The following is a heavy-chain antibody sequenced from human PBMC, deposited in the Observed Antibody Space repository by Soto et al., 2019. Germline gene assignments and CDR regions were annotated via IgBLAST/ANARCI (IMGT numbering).Heavy chain of an antibody. V-gene: IGHV3-7*04. J-gene: IGHJ4*02. Sequence: EVPLVESGGGLVQPGGSLRLSCAASGFSFRDYRMHWVRQAPGKGLEWVANINEDGTKRHYANSVKGRLTISRDNAKNSVYLQMNSLTGAASAVDYCAGAPFEDWGQGTLVTVSS. CDR3: AGAPFED. CDR1: GFSFRDYR. CDR2: INEDGTKR.